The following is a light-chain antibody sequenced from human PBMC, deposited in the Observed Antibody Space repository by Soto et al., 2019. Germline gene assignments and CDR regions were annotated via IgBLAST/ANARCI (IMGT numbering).Light chain of an antibody. CDR2: DAS. CDR3: QQYDNLPFT. CDR1: QDISNY. V-gene: IGKV1-33*01. Sequence: DIQMTQSPPSLSASVGDRVTITCQASQDISNYLNWYQQKPGKAPKLLTYDASNLETGVPSRFSGSGSGIDFTFTISSLQPEDIATYYCQQYDNLPFTFGPGTKVDIK. J-gene: IGKJ3*01.